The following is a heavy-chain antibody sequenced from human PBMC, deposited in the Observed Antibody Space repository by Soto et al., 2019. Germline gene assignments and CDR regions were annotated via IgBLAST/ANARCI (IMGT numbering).Heavy chain of an antibody. Sequence: EVQLVESGGGLVQPGGSLRLSCAASGFTFSSYWMSWVRQAPGKGLEWVANIKQDGSEKYYVDSVKGRFTISRDNAKNSLYLQMNSLRAEDTAVHYCARVPKCSSTSCYESYFDHWGEGTLVTVSS. CDR2: IKQDGSEK. CDR1: GFTFSSYW. V-gene: IGHV3-7*05. D-gene: IGHD2-2*01. J-gene: IGHJ4*02. CDR3: ARVPKCSSTSCYESYFDH.